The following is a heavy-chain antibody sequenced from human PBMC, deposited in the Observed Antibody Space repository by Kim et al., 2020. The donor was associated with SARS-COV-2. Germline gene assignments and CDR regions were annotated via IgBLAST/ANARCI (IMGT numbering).Heavy chain of an antibody. D-gene: IGHD6-19*01. V-gene: IGHV3-30*02. Sequence: KGRFTISRDNSKNTLYLQMNSLRAEDTAVYYCANEGSSGWGYYYYGMDVWGQGTTVTVSS. J-gene: IGHJ6*02. CDR3: ANEGSSGWGYYYYGMDV.